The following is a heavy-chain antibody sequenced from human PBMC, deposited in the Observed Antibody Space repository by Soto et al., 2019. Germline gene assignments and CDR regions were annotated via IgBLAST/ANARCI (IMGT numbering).Heavy chain of an antibody. CDR2: ISYDGSNK. CDR3: AKEGGIVGATIFDY. Sequence: GGSLRLSCAASGFTFSSYGMHWVRQAPGKGLEWVAVISYDGSNKYYADSVKGRFTISRDNSKNTLYLQMNSLRAEDTAVYYCAKEGGIVGATIFDYWGQGTLVTVSS. CDR1: GFTFSSYG. D-gene: IGHD1-26*01. J-gene: IGHJ4*02. V-gene: IGHV3-30*18.